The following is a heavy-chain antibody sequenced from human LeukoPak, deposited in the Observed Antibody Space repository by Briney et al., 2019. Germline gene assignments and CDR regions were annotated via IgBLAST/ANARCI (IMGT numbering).Heavy chain of an antibody. CDR2: VSAYHGNT. Sequence: SVNVSSTASVYTITSHGISWVRQAPGQGKEWRGWVSAYHGNTNYAQKLQGRATTTTDTSTSTAYMELRSLRSEDSAVYYCSSWGSYRYSSYYYGMDVWGQGTTVTVS. D-gene: IGHD3-16*01. CDR1: VYTITSHG. CDR3: SSWGSYRYSSYYYGMDV. V-gene: IGHV1-18*01. J-gene: IGHJ6*02.